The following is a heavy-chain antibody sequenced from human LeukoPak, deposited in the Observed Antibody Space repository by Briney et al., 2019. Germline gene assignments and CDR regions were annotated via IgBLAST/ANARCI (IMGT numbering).Heavy chain of an antibody. CDR2: IRSKANSYAT. J-gene: IGHJ6*02. Sequence: GGSLRLSCAASGFTFSGSAMHWVRQASGKGLEWVGRIRSKANSYATAYAASVKGRFTISRDDSKNTAYLQMNSLKTEDTAVYYCTRHGDSRRYCSSTSCYRHHYYGMDVWGQGTTVTVSS. D-gene: IGHD2-2*01. CDR1: GFTFSGSA. V-gene: IGHV3-73*01. CDR3: TRHGDSRRYCSSTSCYRHHYYGMDV.